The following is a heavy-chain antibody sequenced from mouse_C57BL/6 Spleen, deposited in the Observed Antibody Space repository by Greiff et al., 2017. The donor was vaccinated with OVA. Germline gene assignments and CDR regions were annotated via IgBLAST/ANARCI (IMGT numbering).Heavy chain of an antibody. D-gene: IGHD2-5*01. CDR2: IDPSDSYT. Sequence: VQLQQPGAELVMPGASVKLSCKASGYTFTSYWMHWVKQRPGQGLEWIGEIDPSDSYTNYNQKFKGKSTLTVDKSSSTAYMQLSSLTSEDSAVYYCAIYSNSFAYGGQGTLVTVSA. CDR3: AIYSNSFAY. V-gene: IGHV1-69*01. J-gene: IGHJ3*01. CDR1: GYTFTSYW.